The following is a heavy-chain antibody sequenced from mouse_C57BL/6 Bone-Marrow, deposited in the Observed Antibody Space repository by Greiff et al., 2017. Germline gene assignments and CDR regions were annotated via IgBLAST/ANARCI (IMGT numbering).Heavy chain of an antibody. CDR1: GYTFTSYW. CDR2: IDPSDSYT. Sequence: QVQLQQSGAELVMPGASVKLSCKASGYTFTSYWMHWVKQRPGQGLEWIGEIDPSDSYTNYNQKFKGKSTLTVDKSSSTAYMQLSSLTSEDSAVYYCARSYYDYYFDYWGQGTTLTVSS. J-gene: IGHJ2*01. V-gene: IGHV1-69*01. D-gene: IGHD2-4*01. CDR3: ARSYYDYYFDY.